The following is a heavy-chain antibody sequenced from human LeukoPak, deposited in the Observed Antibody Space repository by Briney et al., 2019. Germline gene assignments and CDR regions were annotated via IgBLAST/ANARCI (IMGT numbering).Heavy chain of an antibody. CDR1: GGSFSGYY. J-gene: IGHJ4*02. V-gene: IGHV4-34*12. CDR3: ASNWGGDEYYFDY. CDR2: IFYSGST. Sequence: SETLSLTCAVYGGSFSGYYWSWIRQPPGKGLEWIASIFYSGSTYYNPSLRGRVTISVDTSKNQFSLRLSSVTAADTAVYYCASNWGGDEYYFDYWGQGSLVTVSS. D-gene: IGHD7-27*01.